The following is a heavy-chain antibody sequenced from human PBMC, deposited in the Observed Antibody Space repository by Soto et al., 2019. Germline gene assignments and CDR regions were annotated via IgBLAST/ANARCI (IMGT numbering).Heavy chain of an antibody. CDR3: ARDPGAYYYDSSGYYFGSGMVDY. V-gene: IGHV3-33*01. J-gene: IGHJ4*02. CDR2: IWYDGSNK. Sequence: QVQLVESGGGVVQPGRSLRLSCAASGFTFSSYGMHWVRQAPGKGLEWVAVIWYDGSNKYYADSVKGRFTISRDNSKNTLYLQMNSLRAEDTAVYYCARDPGAYYYDSSGYYFGSGMVDYWGQGTLVTVSS. CDR1: GFTFSSYG. D-gene: IGHD3-22*01.